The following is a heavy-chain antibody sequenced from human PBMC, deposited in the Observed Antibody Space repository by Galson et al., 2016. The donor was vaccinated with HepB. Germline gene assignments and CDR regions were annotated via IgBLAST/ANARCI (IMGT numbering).Heavy chain of an antibody. CDR2: IYYTGSS. V-gene: IGHV4-39*01. Sequence: EPLSLTCTVSGGSISSSSYYWGWIRQPPGKGLEWIGSIYYTGSSYYTPSLRSRVTMSVGTSKNQFSLKLSSVTVADTAVYYCATQGGRGTGVIIRKPFDHWGQGILVTVSS. J-gene: IGHJ4*02. CDR1: GGSISSSSYY. D-gene: IGHD3-10*01. CDR3: ATQGGRGTGVIIRKPFDH.